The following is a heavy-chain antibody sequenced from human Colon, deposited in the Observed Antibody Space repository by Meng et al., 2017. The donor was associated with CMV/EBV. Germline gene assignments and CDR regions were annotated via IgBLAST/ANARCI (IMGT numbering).Heavy chain of an antibody. V-gene: IGHV1-2*02. D-gene: IGHD1-26*01. CDR3: ARGPDSGSYSGLAFDI. CDR2: INTNSGGT. CDR1: GYTFTAYY. J-gene: IGHJ3*02. Sequence: ASVKVSCKASGYTFTAYYMHWVRQAPGQGLEWMGWINTNSGGTNYAQKFQGRVTMTRDTSISTAYMELSRLRSDDTAVYYCARGPDSGSYSGLAFDIWGQGTMVTVSS.